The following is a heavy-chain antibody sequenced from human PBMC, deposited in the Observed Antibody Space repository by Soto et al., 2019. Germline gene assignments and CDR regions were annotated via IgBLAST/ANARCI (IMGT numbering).Heavy chain of an antibody. CDR2: INHSGST. CDR3: ARSLRYGSFDI. V-gene: IGHV4-34*01. CDR1: GGSFSGYY. Sequence: QVQLQQWGAGLLKPSETLSLTCAVYGGSFSGYYWSWIRQPPGKGLEWIGEINHSGSTNYNPSLKSRVTISVDTSKNQFSLKLSSVTAADTAVYYCARSLRYGSFDIWGQGTMVTVSS. J-gene: IGHJ3*02. D-gene: IGHD3-9*01.